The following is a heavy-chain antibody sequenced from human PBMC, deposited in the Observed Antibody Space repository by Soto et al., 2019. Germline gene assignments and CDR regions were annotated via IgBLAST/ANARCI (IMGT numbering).Heavy chain of an antibody. CDR1: GFTFSSYG. V-gene: IGHV3-33*01. Sequence: QVQLVESGGGVVQPGRSLRLSCAASGFTFSSYGMHWVRQAPGKGLEWVEVIWYDGSNKYDADSVKGRFTISRDNSKNTLYLQMHSLRAEDTAVYYCARDSLTAPYYYGMDVWGQGTTVTVSS. J-gene: IGHJ6*02. CDR3: ARDSLTAPYYYGMDV. CDR2: IWYDGSNK.